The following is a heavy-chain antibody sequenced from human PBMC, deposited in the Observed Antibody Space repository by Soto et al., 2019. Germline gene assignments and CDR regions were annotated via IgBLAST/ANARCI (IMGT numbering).Heavy chain of an antibody. CDR2: ISYDGSNK. D-gene: IGHD6-13*01. CDR3: ARAGIAAAGTVDY. Sequence: QVQLVESGGGVVQPGRSLRLSCAASGFTFSSYGMHWVRQAPGKGLEWVAVISYDGSNKYYADSVKGRFTISRDNSKNTLYLQMNSLRAEATAVYYCARAGIAAAGTVDYWGQGTLVTVSS. V-gene: IGHV3-30*03. J-gene: IGHJ4*02. CDR1: GFTFSSYG.